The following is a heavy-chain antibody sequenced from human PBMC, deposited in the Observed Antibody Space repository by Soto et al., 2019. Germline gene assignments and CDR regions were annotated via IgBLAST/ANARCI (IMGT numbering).Heavy chain of an antibody. CDR1: GFSLSTSGVG. Sequence: SGPTLVNPTQTLTLTCTFSGFSLSTSGVGVGWIRQPPGKALEWLALIYWDDDKRYSPSLESRLTITKDTPKNQVVLTMTDVDPVDTATYYCAPRLEYSSSWNTGWFDTWGQESLCTISS. J-gene: IGHJ5*02. CDR3: APRLEYSSSWNTGWFDT. D-gene: IGHD6-13*01. CDR2: IYWDDDK. V-gene: IGHV2-5*02.